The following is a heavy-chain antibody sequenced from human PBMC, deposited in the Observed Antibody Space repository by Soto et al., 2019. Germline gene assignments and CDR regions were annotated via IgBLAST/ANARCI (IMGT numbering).Heavy chain of an antibody. V-gene: IGHV4-39*01. J-gene: IGHJ4*02. CDR3: ARRTVNIRTFYSGLKTHCFDY. D-gene: IGHD6-19*01. Sequence: PSETLFLTCAVSGDSLSSSDYYWGWIRQPPGKGLEWIGSIYYSGSTYYNPSLQSRVAISVDTSKNQFSLKLKSVTAADTAIYYCARRTVNIRTFYSGLKTHCFDYWGQGAPVTGSS. CDR2: IYYSGST. CDR1: GDSLSSSDYY.